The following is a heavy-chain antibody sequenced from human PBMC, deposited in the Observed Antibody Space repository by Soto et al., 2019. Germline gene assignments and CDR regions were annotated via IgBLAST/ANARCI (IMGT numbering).Heavy chain of an antibody. J-gene: IGHJ5*02. D-gene: IGHD6-19*01. CDR3: ARRQEYSSGWPNWFDP. Sequence: SETLSLTCTVSGGSISSSSYYWGWIRQPPGKGLEWIGSIYYSGSTYYNPSLKSRVTISVDTSKNQFSLKLSSVTAADTAVYYCARRQEYSSGWPNWFDPWGQGTLVTVSS. V-gene: IGHV4-39*01. CDR2: IYYSGST. CDR1: GGSISSSSYY.